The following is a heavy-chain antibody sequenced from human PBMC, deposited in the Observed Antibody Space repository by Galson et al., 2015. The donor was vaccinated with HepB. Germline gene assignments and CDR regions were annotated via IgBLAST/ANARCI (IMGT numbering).Heavy chain of an antibody. D-gene: IGHD5-18*01. CDR1: GGTFSSYT. Sequence: SVKVSCKASGGTFSSYTISWVRQAPGQGLEWMGRIIPILGIANYAQKFQGRVTITADKSTSTAYMELSSLRSEDTAVYYCARDALANTAMALKAFDYWGQGTPVTVSS. V-gene: IGHV1-69*02. J-gene: IGHJ4*02. CDR2: IIPILGIA. CDR3: ARDALANTAMALKAFDY.